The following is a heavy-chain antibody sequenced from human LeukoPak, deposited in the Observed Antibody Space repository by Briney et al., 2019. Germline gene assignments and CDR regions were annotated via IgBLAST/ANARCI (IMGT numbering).Heavy chain of an antibody. V-gene: IGHV1-69*04. CDR2: IIPILGIA. D-gene: IGHD3-22*01. J-gene: IGHJ5*02. Sequence: ASVKVSCKASGGTFSSYAISWVRQAPRQGLEWMGRIIPILGIANYAQKFQGRVTITADKSTSTAYMELSSLRSEDTAVYYCARDYDSSGYYSLSWFDPWGQGTLVTVSS. CDR3: ARDYDSSGYYSLSWFDP. CDR1: GGTFSSYA.